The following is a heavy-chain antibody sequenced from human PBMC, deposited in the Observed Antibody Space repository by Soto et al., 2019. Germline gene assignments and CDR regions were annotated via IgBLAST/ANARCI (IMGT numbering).Heavy chain of an antibody. CDR1: GFSLSTSGVG. J-gene: IGHJ5*02. D-gene: IGHD2-15*01. V-gene: IGHV2-5*02. CDR3: VHSPCSGVSSFSNLPGSNLDWGKDNWFDP. CDR2: IYWDDDK. Sequence: GSGPTLVNPTQTLTLTCTFSGFSLSTSGVGVGWIRQPPGKALEWLALIYWDDDKRYSPSLKSRLTITKDTSKNQVVLTMTNMDTVYTATYYCVHSPCSGVSSFSNLPGSNLDWGKDNWFDPWGQGTLVTVSS.